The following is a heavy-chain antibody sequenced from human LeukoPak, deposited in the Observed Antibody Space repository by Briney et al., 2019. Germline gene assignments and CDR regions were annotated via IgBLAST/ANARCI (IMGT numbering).Heavy chain of an antibody. J-gene: IGHJ4*02. CDR3: ARASGDIVETATMGSY. CDR2: IDSRRNI. CDR1: YESISSSSHY. V-gene: IGHV4-39*01. Sequence: SETLSLTCTVSYESISSSSHYWGWIRRPPGKGLEWIGSIDSRRNIHSNPSLDSRATISVDTSKNQFSLKLSSVTAADTAVCYCARASGDIVETATMGSYWGQGTLVTVSS. D-gene: IGHD5-18*01.